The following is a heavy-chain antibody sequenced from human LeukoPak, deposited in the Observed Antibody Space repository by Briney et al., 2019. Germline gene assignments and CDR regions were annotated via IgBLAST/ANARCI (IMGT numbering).Heavy chain of an antibody. Sequence: GGSLRLSCAASGFTFSSYEMNWVRQAPGKGLEWIAFISWDGAVIYYADSVKGRFTISRDTSKRTVSLQVDSLRAEDTAVYYCAKDLGTKYCIDYWGQGALVTVSS. CDR1: GFTFSSYE. J-gene: IGHJ4*02. V-gene: IGHV3-30*18. CDR3: AKDLGTKYCIDY. CDR2: ISWDGAVI. D-gene: IGHD2-8*02.